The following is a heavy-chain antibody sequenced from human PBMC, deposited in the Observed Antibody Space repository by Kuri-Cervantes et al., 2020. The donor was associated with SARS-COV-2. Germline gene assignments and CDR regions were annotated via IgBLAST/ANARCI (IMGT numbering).Heavy chain of an antibody. V-gene: IGHV3-7*01. CDR2: IKQDGSEK. CDR1: GFTFSNAW. Sequence: GESLKISCAASGFTFSNAWMSWVRQAPGKGLEWVANIKQDGSEKCYVDSVKGRFTISRDNAKNSLYLQMNSLRAEDTAVYYCARDGWGSSFDYWGQGTLVTVSS. CDR3: ARDGWGSSFDY. D-gene: IGHD7-27*01. J-gene: IGHJ4*02.